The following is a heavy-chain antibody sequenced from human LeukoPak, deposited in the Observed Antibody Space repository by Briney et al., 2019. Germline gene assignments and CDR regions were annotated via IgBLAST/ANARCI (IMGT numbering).Heavy chain of an antibody. CDR3: TRESGAFSPFGF. CDR1: GGSITTTNW. CDR2: VHLSGAT. J-gene: IGHJ4*02. V-gene: IGHV4-4*02. Sequence: SETLSLTCAVSGGSITTTNWWSWVRQPPRKGLEWIGEVHLSGATNYNLSLESRVSMSIDKSKNHLSLEVTSVTAADTAIYYCTRESGAFSPFGFWGQGTLVTVSS. D-gene: IGHD1-26*01.